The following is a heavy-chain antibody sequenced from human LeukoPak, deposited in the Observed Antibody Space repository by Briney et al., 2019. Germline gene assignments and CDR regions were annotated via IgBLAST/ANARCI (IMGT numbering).Heavy chain of an antibody. CDR2: IIPIFGTA. V-gene: IGHV1-69*05. CDR3: ARDLSSSSSYYYYYMDV. CDR1: GGTFSSYA. J-gene: IGHJ6*03. D-gene: IGHD6-13*01. Sequence: PVKVSCKASGGTFSSYAISWVRQAPGQGLEWMGRIIPIFGTANYAQKFQGRVTITTDESTSTAYMELSSLRSEDTAVYYCARDLSSSSSYYYYYMDVWGKGTTVTVSS.